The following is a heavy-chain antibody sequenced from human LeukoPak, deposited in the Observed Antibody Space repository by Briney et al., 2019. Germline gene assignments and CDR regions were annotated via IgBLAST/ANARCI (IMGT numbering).Heavy chain of an antibody. J-gene: IGHJ4*02. CDR3: ARLRWQLVGPYFDY. CDR1: GDSISTYY. D-gene: IGHD1-26*01. Sequence: MPSETLSLTRSFSGDSISTYYWSWIRQSPGKGLEWIGHIYSSGNTDYNSSLKSRVTISVDTSKSQFSLRLSSVTATDTAVYYCARLRWQLVGPYFDYWGQGILVTVSS. V-gene: IGHV4-59*01. CDR2: IYSSGNT.